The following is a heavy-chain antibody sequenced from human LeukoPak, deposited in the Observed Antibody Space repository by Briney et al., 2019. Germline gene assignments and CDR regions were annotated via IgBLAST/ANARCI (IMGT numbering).Heavy chain of an antibody. CDR1: GYTFTSYY. J-gene: IGHJ4*02. D-gene: IGHD3-22*01. Sequence: ASVKVSCKASGYTFTSYYMHWVRQAPGQGLEWMGIVNPSGGSTSYAQRFQGRVTMTRDMSTSTVYMELSSLRSEDTAVYYCARDYYDSSGSIPAQFDYWGQGTLVTVSS. CDR2: VNPSGGST. CDR3: ARDYYDSSGSIPAQFDY. V-gene: IGHV1-46*01.